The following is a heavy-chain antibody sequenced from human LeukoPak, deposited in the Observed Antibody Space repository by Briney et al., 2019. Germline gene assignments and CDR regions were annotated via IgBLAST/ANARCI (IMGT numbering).Heavy chain of an antibody. Sequence: GGXXXXSXAXXGXXFXSNYXXWVRQAPGKGLEWVSVIYSGGSTYYADSVKGRFTISRDNSKNTLYLQMNSLRAEDTAVYYCLYDSSGYLDDDYWGQGTLVTVSS. D-gene: IGHD3-22*01. V-gene: IGHV3-53*01. CDR2: IYSGGST. J-gene: IGHJ4*02. CDR1: GXXFXSNY. CDR3: LYDSSGYLDDDY.